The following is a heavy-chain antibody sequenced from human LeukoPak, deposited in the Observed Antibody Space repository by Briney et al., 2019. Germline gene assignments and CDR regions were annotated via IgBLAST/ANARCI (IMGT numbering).Heavy chain of an antibody. J-gene: IGHJ6*03. Sequence: ASVKVSCKASGYTFISYDINWVRQATGQGLEWMGWMNPNSGNTGYAQKFQGRVTITRNTSISTAYMELSSLRSEDTAVYYCARGRSDYDILTGYYIYYYYYMDVWGKGTTVTVSS. CDR2: MNPNSGNT. D-gene: IGHD3-9*01. CDR1: GYTFISYD. CDR3: ARGRSDYDILTGYYIYYYYYMDV. V-gene: IGHV1-8*03.